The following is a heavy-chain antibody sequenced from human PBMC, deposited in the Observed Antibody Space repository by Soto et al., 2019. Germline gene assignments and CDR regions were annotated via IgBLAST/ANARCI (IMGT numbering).Heavy chain of an antibody. V-gene: IGHV5-51*01. CDR3: ARHQGLVVYSSPKGRYFDY. J-gene: IGHJ4*02. D-gene: IGHD6-13*01. CDR2: IYPGDSGT. Sequence: GESLKISCKSSGYNFTTSWIGWVRQMPGKGLEWMGIIYPGDSGTRYSPSFQGQVTISADKSISTAYLQWSSLRVSDTAMYYCARHQGLVVYSSPKGRYFDYWGQGTQVTVSS. CDR1: GYNFTTSW.